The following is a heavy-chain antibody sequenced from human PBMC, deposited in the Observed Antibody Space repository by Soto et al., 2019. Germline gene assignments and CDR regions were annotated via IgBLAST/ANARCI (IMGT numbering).Heavy chain of an antibody. CDR2: ISTYSGNT. J-gene: IGHJ4*02. CDR1: GYTFSSYG. CDR3: AGEGGGY. D-gene: IGHD3-16*01. Sequence: QVHLVQSRAEVKKPGASVRVSCKASGYTFSSYGISWVRQAPGQGLEWMGWISTYSGNTNYAQKLQGRVTMTTDTSTSTAEMERGSLRSHDTAVSYCAGEGGGYWGQGPLVTVSS. V-gene: IGHV1-18*04.